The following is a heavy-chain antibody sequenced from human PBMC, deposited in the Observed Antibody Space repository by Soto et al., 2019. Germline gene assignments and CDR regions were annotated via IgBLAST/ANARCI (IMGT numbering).Heavy chain of an antibody. V-gene: IGHV3-30*04. CDR3: AGGDNYYALGV. CDR1: ASTFSNYI. CDR2: ISYDGSNT. D-gene: IGHD2-15*01. Sequence: QLQLEESGGGVVQPGRSLRLSCAASASTFSNYIMHWVRQAPGKGLEWVAFISYDGSNTNYADFVEGRFTISRDNPKNMLYRQLSSLRPDDTAVYYCAGGDNYYALGVWGQGTTVTVSS. J-gene: IGHJ6*02.